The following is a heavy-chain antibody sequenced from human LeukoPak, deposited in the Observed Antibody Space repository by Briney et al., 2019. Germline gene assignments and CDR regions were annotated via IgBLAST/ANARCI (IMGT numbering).Heavy chain of an antibody. D-gene: IGHD6-19*01. CDR2: ISGSGGST. J-gene: IGHJ4*02. CDR1: GFTFSSSA. V-gene: IGHV3-23*01. CDR3: AKDHLPGIVVADRDY. Sequence: PGGSLRLSCAASGFTFSSSAMNWVRQAPGKGLEWVSAISGSGGSTYYADSVKGRFTISRDNSKNTLYLQINSLRAEDTAVYYCAKDHLPGIVVADRDYWGQGTLVTVSS.